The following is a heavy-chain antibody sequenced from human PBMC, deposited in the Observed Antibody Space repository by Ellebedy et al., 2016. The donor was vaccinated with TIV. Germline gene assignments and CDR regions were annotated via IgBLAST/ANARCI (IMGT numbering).Heavy chain of an antibody. CDR2: INPNTGAT. CDR1: GYTFAGYY. J-gene: IGHJ4*02. V-gene: IGHV1-2*02. D-gene: IGHD3-10*02. Sequence: AASVKVSCKTSGYTFAGYYIHWVRQAPGQRLEWMGWINPNTGATKYAQKFQGRVTMTRATSISTTYTELSSLRSDDAAVYYCAKALSAYDYYVLDFWGQGTLLTVSS. CDR3: AKALSAYDYYVLDF.